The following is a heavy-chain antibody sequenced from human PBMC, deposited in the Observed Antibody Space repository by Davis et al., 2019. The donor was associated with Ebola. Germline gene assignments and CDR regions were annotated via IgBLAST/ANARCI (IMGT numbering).Heavy chain of an antibody. D-gene: IGHD4-11*01. Sequence: MPGGSLRLSCAASGITFSSYAMHWVRQAPGKGLEWIGEINHSGSTNYNPSLKSRVTISVDTSKNQFSLKLSSVTAADTAVYYCARGGTTVTTLVTYYRVWGQGTLVTVSS. CDR2: INHSGST. J-gene: IGHJ4*02. V-gene: IGHV4-34*01. CDR3: ARGGTTVTTLVTYYRV. CDR1: GITFSSYA.